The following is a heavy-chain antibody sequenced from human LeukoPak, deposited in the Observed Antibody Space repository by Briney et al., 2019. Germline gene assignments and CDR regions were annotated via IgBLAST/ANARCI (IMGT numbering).Heavy chain of an antibody. D-gene: IGHD2-21*01. Sequence: SVKVSCKASGGTFSSYAISWVRQAPGQGLEWMGGIIPIFGTANYAQKFQGRVTITADESTSTAYMELSSLRSEDTAVFYCARVRTGTPCGGDCYRFDYWGQGTLVTVSS. CDR3: ARVRTGTPCGGDCYRFDY. V-gene: IGHV1-69*13. J-gene: IGHJ4*02. CDR1: GGTFSSYA. CDR2: IIPIFGTA.